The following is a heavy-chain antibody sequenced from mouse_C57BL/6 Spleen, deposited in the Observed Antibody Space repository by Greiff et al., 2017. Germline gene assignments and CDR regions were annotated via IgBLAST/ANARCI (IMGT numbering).Heavy chain of an antibody. J-gene: IGHJ4*01. CDR2: ISSGSSTI. V-gene: IGHV5-17*01. CDR3: ARSRRNAMDY. D-gene: IGHD2-12*01. CDR1: GFTFSDYG. Sequence: DVKLVESGGGLVKPGGSLKLSCAASGFTFSDYGMHWVRQAPEKGLEWVAYISSGSSTIYYADTVKGRFTISRDNAKNTLFLQMTSLRSEDTAMYYCARSRRNAMDYWGQGTSVTVSS.